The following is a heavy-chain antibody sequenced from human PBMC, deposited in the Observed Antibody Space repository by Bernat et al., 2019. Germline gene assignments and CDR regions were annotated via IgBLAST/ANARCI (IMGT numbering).Heavy chain of an antibody. CDR3: AKDDRGYSYGNDAFDI. Sequence: VQLVESGGGVVQPGRSLRLSCAASGFTFSSYGMHWVRQAPGKGLEWVAVISYDGSNKYYADSVKGRFTISRDNSKNTLYLQMNSLRAEDTAVYYCAKDDRGYSYGNDAFDIWGQGTMVTVSS. J-gene: IGHJ3*02. CDR1: GFTFSSYG. D-gene: IGHD5-18*01. V-gene: IGHV3-30*18. CDR2: ISYDGSNK.